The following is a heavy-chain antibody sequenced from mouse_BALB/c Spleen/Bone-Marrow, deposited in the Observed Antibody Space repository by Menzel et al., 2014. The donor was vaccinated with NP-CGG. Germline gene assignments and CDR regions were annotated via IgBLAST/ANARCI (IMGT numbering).Heavy chain of an antibody. CDR3: ARDSFLITRALDY. J-gene: IGHJ4*01. CDR1: GFSLTGYG. V-gene: IGHV2-6-7*01. Sequence: QVQLKESGPGLVAPSQSLFITCTVSGFSLTGYGVSWVRQPPGKGLEWLGMIWGDGSTDYNSALKSRLSISKDNSKSQVFLKMNSLQTDDTARYYCARDSFLITRALDYWGQGTSVTVSS. CDR2: IWGDGST. D-gene: IGHD2-4*01.